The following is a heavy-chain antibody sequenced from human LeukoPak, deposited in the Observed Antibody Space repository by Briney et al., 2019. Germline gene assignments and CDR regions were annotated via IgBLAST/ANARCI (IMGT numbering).Heavy chain of an antibody. CDR3: ARAGIVVVTFRNPALNY. CDR2: INPNSGGT. V-gene: IGHV1-2*02. Sequence: ASVKVSCKASGYTFTGYYMHWVRQAPGQGLEWMGWINPNSGGTNYAQKFQGRVTMTRDTSISTAYMELSRLRSDDTAVYYCARAGIVVVTFRNPALNYWGQGTLVTVSS. J-gene: IGHJ4*02. CDR1: GYTFTGYY. D-gene: IGHD2-21*02.